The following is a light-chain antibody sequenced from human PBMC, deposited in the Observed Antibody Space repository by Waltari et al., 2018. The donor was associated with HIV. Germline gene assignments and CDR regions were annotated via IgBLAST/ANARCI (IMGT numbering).Light chain of an antibody. CDR1: TSNIGTNI. Sequence: QSVLTPPPSASGTPAQNVTISCSGNTSNIGTNIVNWYQQFPGAAPKLLIYSNNQRPSGVPARFSGSKSGTSASLAISGLQSEDEADYFCAAWDDTLNGLFGGGTKLTVL. V-gene: IGLV1-44*01. CDR3: AAWDDTLNGL. J-gene: IGLJ2*01. CDR2: SNN.